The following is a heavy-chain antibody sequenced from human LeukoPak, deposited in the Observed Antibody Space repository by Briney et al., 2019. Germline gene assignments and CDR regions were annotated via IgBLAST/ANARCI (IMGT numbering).Heavy chain of an antibody. CDR2: LSSSGSTI. V-gene: IGHV3-11*01. CDR3: AREYYDFWSGYRTHYYSYGMDV. Sequence: GGSLRLSCAASGFTFRDYYMSWIRQAPGKGLEWVSYLSSSGSTIYYADSVKGRVTISRDKAKKSTYTHMKSVREQGTVVYYCAREYYDFWSGYRTHYYSYGMDVWGQGTTVTVSS. CDR1: GFTFRDYY. D-gene: IGHD3-3*01. J-gene: IGHJ6*02.